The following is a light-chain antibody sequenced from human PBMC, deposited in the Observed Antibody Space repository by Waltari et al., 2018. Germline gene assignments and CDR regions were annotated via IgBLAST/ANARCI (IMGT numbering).Light chain of an antibody. Sequence: DIVMTQSPLSLLVTPGEPASISCRSSQSLLHSNGYNYLDWYLQKPGQSPQLLIYLGSNRASGVPDRFSGSGSGTDFTLRISRVEAEDVGVYYCMQALQNPWTFGQGTKVEIK. CDR3: MQALQNPWT. CDR1: QSLLHSNGYNY. V-gene: IGKV2-28*01. CDR2: LGS. J-gene: IGKJ1*01.